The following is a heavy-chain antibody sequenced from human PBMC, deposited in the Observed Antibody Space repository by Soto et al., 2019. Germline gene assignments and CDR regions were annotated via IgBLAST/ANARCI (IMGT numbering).Heavy chain of an antibody. J-gene: IGHJ2*01. CDR3: ARARGGQLARFYWYFDL. V-gene: IGHV1-69*01. D-gene: IGHD6-6*01. Sequence: QVQLVQSGAEVKKPGSSVKVSCKASGGTFSSYAISWVRQAPGQGLEWMGGIIPIFGTANYAQKFQGRVTITAYESTSTAYMELSSLRSEDTAVYYCARARGGQLARFYWYFDLWGRGTLVTVSS. CDR2: IIPIFGTA. CDR1: GGTFSSYA.